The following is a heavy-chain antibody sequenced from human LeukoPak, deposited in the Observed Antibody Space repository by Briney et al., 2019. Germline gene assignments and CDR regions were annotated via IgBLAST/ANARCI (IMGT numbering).Heavy chain of an antibody. J-gene: IGHJ4*02. CDR1: GFTFSSYG. CDR3: ARLYSRVGPFDY. D-gene: IGHD5-18*01. CDR2: ITSGSSYI. Sequence: GGSLRLSCAASGFTFSSYGMHWVRQAPGKGLEWVSSITSGSSYIYYADSVKGRFTISGDNAKNSLYLQMNSLRAEDTAVYYCARLYSRVGPFDYWGQGTLVTVSS. V-gene: IGHV3-21*01.